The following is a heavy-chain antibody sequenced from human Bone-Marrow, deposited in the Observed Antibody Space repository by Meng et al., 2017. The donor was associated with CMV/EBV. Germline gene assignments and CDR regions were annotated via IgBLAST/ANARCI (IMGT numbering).Heavy chain of an antibody. V-gene: IGHV3-53*01. J-gene: IGHJ6*02. CDR1: GFTVSSNY. CDR2: IYSGGIT. CDR3: TTGVGGGNSYYYYGMDV. Sequence: GGSLRLSCAASGFTVSSNYMNWVRQAPGKGLEWVSVIYSGGITYYADSVKGRFTISRDNSKNTLYLQMNSLKTEDTAVYYCTTGVGGGNSYYYYGMDVWGQGTTVTVSS. D-gene: IGHD4-23*01.